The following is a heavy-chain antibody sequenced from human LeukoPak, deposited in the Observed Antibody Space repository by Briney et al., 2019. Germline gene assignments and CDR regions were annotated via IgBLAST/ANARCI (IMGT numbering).Heavy chain of an antibody. V-gene: IGHV4-39*07. CDR1: GGSISSTNYY. J-gene: IGHJ4*02. Sequence: SETLSLTCTVSGGSISSTNYYWGWIRQPPGKGLEWIGSIYYSGSTYYNPSLKSRLTISLDTSKNQFSLRLSSVTAADTAFYYCARRYNWNDRWDWGQGTLITVSP. CDR2: IYYSGST. CDR3: ARRYNWNDRWD. D-gene: IGHD1-1*01.